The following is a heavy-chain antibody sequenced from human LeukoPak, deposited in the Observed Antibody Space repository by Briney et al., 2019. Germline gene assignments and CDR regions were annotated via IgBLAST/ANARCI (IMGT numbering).Heavy chain of an antibody. J-gene: IGHJ4*02. V-gene: IGHV3-7*01. D-gene: IGHD6-13*01. CDR3: ARVGYSSSWYTNPDY. CDR2: IKKDGSEK. Sequence: PGGSLRLSCAASGFTFSDHWMSWVRQAPGKGLEWVADIKKDGSEKNQVDSVTISRDNAKNSLYLQMNSLRAEDTAVYYCARVGYSSSWYTNPDYWGQGTLVTVSS. CDR1: GFTFSDHW.